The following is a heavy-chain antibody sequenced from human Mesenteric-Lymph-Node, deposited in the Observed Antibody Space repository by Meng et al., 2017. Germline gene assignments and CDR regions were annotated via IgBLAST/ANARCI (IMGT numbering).Heavy chain of an antibody. Sequence: GESLKISCAASGFTFGSYAMLWVRQAPGKGLEWVAVISYDGSNKYYGDSVKGRFTISRDNSKNTLSLQMNSLRPEDTAVYYCARGGNSWYAYYFEYWGQGTLVTFYS. J-gene: IGHJ4*02. CDR2: ISYDGSNK. V-gene: IGHV3-30*04. CDR1: GFTFGSYA. D-gene: IGHD6-13*01. CDR3: ARGGNSWYAYYFEY.